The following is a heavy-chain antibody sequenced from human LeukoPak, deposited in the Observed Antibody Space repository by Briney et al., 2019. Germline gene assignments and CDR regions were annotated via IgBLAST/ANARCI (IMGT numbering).Heavy chain of an antibody. J-gene: IGHJ6*02. CDR3: ARVAGEDYYYYGMDV. D-gene: IGHD7-27*01. CDR1: GFTFSDHY. Sequence: PGGSLRLSCAASGFTFSDHYMDWVRQAPGKGLEWVGRTRNKANSYTTEYAASVKVRFTISRDDSKNSLYLQMNSLKTEDTAVYYCARVAGEDYYYYGMDVWGQGTTVTVSS. CDR2: TRNKANSYTT. V-gene: IGHV3-72*01.